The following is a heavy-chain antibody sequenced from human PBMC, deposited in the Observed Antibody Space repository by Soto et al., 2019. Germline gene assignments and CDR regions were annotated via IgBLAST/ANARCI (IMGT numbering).Heavy chain of an antibody. CDR3: ARGYSSGWTRSPPWFDP. Sequence: QVQLVESGGGVVQPGRSLRLSCAASGFTFSSYGIHWVRQAPGKGLEWVAVIWYDGSNKYYADSVKGRFTISRDNSKNTLYLQMNSLRAEDTAVYYCARGYSSGWTRSPPWFDPWGQVTLVTVSS. J-gene: IGHJ5*02. CDR2: IWYDGSNK. CDR1: GFTFSSYG. D-gene: IGHD6-19*01. V-gene: IGHV3-33*01.